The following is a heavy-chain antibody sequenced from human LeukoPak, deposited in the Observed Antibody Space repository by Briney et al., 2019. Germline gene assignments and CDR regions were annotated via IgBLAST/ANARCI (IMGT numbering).Heavy chain of an antibody. J-gene: IGHJ4*02. V-gene: IGHV3-66*01. CDR2: IYRGGST. CDR3: ARAAYYYGSGSYAGRYYFDY. Sequence: GGSLRLSCAASGFTVSSNYMSWGRQAPGKGLEWVSVIYRGGSTYYADSVKGRFTISRDNSKNTLYLQMKSLRAEDTTVYYCARAAYYYGSGSYAGRYYFDYWGQGNLVTVSS. CDR1: GFTVSSNY. D-gene: IGHD3-10*01.